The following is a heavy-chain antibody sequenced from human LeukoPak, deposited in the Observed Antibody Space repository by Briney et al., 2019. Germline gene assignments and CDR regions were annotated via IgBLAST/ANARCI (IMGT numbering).Heavy chain of an antibody. V-gene: IGHV3-73*01. D-gene: IGHD3-3*01. CDR3: TRRRYDFWSGYYDNY. J-gene: IGHJ4*02. Sequence: GGSLRLSCAASGFTFSGSAMHWVRQASGKGLEWVGRIRSKANNYATAYAASVKGRFTISRDDSKNTAYLQMNSLKTEDTAVYYCTRRRYDFWSGYYDNYWGQGTLVTVSS. CDR2: IRSKANNYAT. CDR1: GFTFSGSA.